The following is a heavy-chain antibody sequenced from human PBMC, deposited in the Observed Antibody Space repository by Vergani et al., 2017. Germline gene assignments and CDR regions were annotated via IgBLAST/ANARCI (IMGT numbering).Heavy chain of an antibody. D-gene: IGHD3-22*01. CDR3: ARSPYDSSGYQAYYFDY. CDR1: GYSFTSYW. V-gene: IGHV5-10-1*03. CDR2: IDPSASYT. Sequence: EVQLVQSGAEVKKPGESLRISCKGSGYSFTSYWISWVRQMPGKGLEWMGRIDPSASYTNYSPSFQGHVTISADKSISTAYLQWSSLKASDTAMYYCARSPYDSSGYQAYYFDYWGQGTLVTVSS. J-gene: IGHJ4*02.